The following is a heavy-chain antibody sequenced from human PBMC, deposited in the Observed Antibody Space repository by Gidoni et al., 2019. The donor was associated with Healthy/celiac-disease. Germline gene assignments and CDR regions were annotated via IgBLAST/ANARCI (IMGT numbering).Heavy chain of an antibody. Sequence: QVQLQESGPGLVKPSQTLSLTCTVSGGSISSGDYYWSWIRQPPGKGLEWIGYIYYSGSTYDNPSLKSRVTISVDTSKNQFSLKLSSVTAADTAVYYCARAGITMVRGVISNWFDPWGQGTLVTVSS. CDR3: ARAGITMVRGVISNWFDP. V-gene: IGHV4-30-4*01. CDR1: GGSISSGDYY. J-gene: IGHJ5*02. D-gene: IGHD3-10*01. CDR2: IYYSGST.